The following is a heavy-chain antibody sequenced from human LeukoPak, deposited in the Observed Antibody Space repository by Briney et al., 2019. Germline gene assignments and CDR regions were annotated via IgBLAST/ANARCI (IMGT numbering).Heavy chain of an antibody. D-gene: IGHD5-18*01. V-gene: IGHV3-23*01. CDR3: AKELQSYSYGPPGYMDV. CDR1: GFTFSDYY. J-gene: IGHJ6*03. CDR2: ISGSGGST. Sequence: PGGSLRLSCAASGFTFSDYYMSWVRQAPGKGLEWVSAISGSGGSTYYADSVKGRFTISRDNSKNTLYLQMNSLRAEDTAVYYCAKELQSYSYGPPGYMDVWGKGTTVTVSS.